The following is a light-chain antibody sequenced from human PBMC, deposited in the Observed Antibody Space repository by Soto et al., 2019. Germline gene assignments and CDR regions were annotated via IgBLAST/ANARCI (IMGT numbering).Light chain of an antibody. V-gene: IGKV3-11*01. CDR3: QQRSNWPIT. J-gene: IGKJ5*01. CDR2: DAS. Sequence: EIVLTQSPATLSLSPGERATLSCRTSQSVSSYFAWYQQKPGRAPRLLIYDASNRATGIPARFIGSGSGTDFTLTISSLEPEYFAVYYCQQRSNWPITFGQGTRLEIK. CDR1: QSVSSY.